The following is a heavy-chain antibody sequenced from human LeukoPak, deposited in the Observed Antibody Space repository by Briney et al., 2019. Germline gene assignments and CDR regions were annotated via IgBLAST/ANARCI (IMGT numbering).Heavy chain of an antibody. CDR2: INYSGST. Sequence: SETLSLTCTVSGGSISSYYWSWIRQPPGKGLEWIGIINYSGSTKYNPSLKSRVSISVDTSKNQFSLRLTSVTVADTAVYFCARVPNAPKIEPNWFDPWGQGTLVTVSS. CDR3: ARVPNAPKIEPNWFDP. CDR1: GGSISSYY. J-gene: IGHJ5*02. V-gene: IGHV4-59*01. D-gene: IGHD1-14*01.